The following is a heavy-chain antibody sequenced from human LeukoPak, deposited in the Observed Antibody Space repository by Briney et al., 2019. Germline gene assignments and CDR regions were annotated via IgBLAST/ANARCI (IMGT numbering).Heavy chain of an antibody. J-gene: IGHJ4*02. V-gene: IGHV3-30*18. Sequence: GGSLRLSCAASGFTFSSYGMHWVGQAPGKGLEWVAVISYDGSNKYYADSVKGRFTISRDNSKNTLYLQMNSLRAEDTAVYYCAKDPPYYYDSSGYSGYFDYWGQGTLVTVSS. CDR2: ISYDGSNK. D-gene: IGHD3-22*01. CDR3: AKDPPYYYDSSGYSGYFDY. CDR1: GFTFSSYG.